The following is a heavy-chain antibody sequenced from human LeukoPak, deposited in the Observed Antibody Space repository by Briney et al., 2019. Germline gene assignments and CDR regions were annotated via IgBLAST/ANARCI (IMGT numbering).Heavy chain of an antibody. CDR2: IYYSGST. J-gene: IGHJ1*01. CDR3: ARDPSASKGFFHH. Sequence: SETLSLTCTVSGGSISSYYWSWIRQPPGKGLEWIGYIYYSGSTNYNPSLKRRVTISVDTSKNQFSLKLTSVTAADTAVYYCARDPSASKGFFHHWGQGTLVTVSS. CDR1: GGSISSYY. V-gene: IGHV4-59*01.